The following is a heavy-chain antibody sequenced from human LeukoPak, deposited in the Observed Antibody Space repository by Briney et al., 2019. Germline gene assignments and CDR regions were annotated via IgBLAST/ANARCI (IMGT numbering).Heavy chain of an antibody. D-gene: IGHD3-10*01. CDR3: KSFAYYGPGSYYNLFDY. Sequence: GGSLRLSCTASGFTFGDYAMSWVRQAPGKGLEWVGFIRSKAYGGTTEYAASVKGRFTISRDDSKSIAYLQMNSLKTEDTAVYYCKSFAYYGPGSYYNLFDYWGQGTLVTVSS. CDR2: IRSKAYGGTT. CDR1: GFTFGDYA. V-gene: IGHV3-49*04. J-gene: IGHJ4*02.